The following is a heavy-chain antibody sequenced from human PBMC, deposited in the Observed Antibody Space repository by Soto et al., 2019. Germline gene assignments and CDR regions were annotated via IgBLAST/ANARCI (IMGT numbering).Heavy chain of an antibody. J-gene: IGHJ5*02. CDR1: GGSFSGYC. D-gene: IGHD6-6*01. CDR3: ARGKKYSSSSGWFDP. V-gene: IGHV4-34*01. CDR2: VDHSGST. Sequence: QVQLQQWGAGLLKPSETLSLTCAVYGGSFSGYCWSWIRQPPGKGLEWIGEVDHSGSTNYNPSLKSRVTISVDTSKNQFSLKLSSVTAADTAVYYCARGKKYSSSSGWFDPWGQGTLVTVSS.